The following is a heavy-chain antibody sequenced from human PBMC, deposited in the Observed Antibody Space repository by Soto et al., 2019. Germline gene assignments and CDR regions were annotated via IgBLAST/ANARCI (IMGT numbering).Heavy chain of an antibody. V-gene: IGHV3-23*01. CDR1: GFTFSSYA. J-gene: IGHJ4*02. CDR2: ISGSGGST. CDR3: AKDPTSFDFWSRHHKTSIHY. D-gene: IGHD3-3*01. Sequence: PGGSLRLSCAASGFTFSSYAMSWVRQAPGKGLEWVSAISGSGGSTYYADSVKGRFTISRDNSKNTLYLQMNSLRAEDTAVYYCAKDPTSFDFWSRHHKTSIHYPGQATLVSVSS.